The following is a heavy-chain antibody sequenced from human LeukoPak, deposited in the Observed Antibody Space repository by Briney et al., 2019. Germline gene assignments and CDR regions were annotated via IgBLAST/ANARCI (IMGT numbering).Heavy chain of an antibody. V-gene: IGHV1-18*01. D-gene: IGHD3-3*01. Sequence: ASVKVSCKASGYTFTSYGISWVRQAPGQGLEWMGWISAYNGNTNYAQKLQGRVTMTTDTSTSTAYMELRSLRSDDTAVYYCAAVPYYDFWSGYYTCDYWGQGTLVTVSS. CDR2: ISAYNGNT. J-gene: IGHJ4*02. CDR1: GYTFTSYG. CDR3: AAVPYYDFWSGYYTCDY.